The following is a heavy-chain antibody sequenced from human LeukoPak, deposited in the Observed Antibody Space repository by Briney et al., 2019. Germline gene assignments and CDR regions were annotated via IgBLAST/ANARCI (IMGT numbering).Heavy chain of an antibody. CDR1: GFTFSSYS. Sequence: GGSLRLSCAASGFTFSSYSMKWVRQAPGKGLEWVSSISSSSSYIYYADSVKGRFTTSRDNAKNSLYPQMNSLRAEDTAVYYCARVTMTDKRYYFDYWGQGTLVTVSS. D-gene: IGHD3-22*01. CDR3: ARVTMTDKRYYFDY. CDR2: ISSSSSYI. V-gene: IGHV3-21*01. J-gene: IGHJ4*02.